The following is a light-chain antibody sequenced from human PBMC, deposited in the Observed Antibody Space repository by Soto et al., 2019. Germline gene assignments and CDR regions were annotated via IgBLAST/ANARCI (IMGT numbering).Light chain of an antibody. J-gene: IGKJ1*01. CDR3: QQSYSSPWT. Sequence: DIQMTQSPSSLSASVGDRVTITCRASQTITNYLNWYQQKPGNAPKLLIYAASTLLSGVPSRFTGGGSGTDFTLTIDSLQPEDFATYFCQQSYSSPWTFGQGTKVEI. CDR1: QTITNY. CDR2: AAS. V-gene: IGKV1-39*01.